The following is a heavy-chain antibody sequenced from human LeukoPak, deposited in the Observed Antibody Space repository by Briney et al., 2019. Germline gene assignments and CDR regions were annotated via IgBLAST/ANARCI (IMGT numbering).Heavy chain of an antibody. CDR2: INPNNGGT. CDR1: GYTLTGYY. CDR3: ARAPNCSGGSCYTPYYYYYMDV. V-gene: IGHV1-2*02. Sequence: ASVKVSCKASGYTLTGYYMHWVRQAPGQGLEGMGWINPNNGGTNYAQKFQGMVTMTRDTSLSTAYRELSSLRSDDTAVYYCARAPNCSGGSCYTPYYYYYMDVWGKGTTVTVSS. J-gene: IGHJ6*03. D-gene: IGHD2-15*01.